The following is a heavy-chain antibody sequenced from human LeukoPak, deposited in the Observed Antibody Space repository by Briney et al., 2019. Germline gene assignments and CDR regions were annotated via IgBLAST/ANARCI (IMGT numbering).Heavy chain of an antibody. CDR2: IYYSGST. J-gene: IGHJ3*02. CDR1: GGSITNYY. V-gene: IGHV4-59*08. D-gene: IGHD4/OR15-4a*01. CDR3: ARRVQDTFDI. Sequence: SETLSLTCTVSGGSITNYYWSWIRQPPGKGLEWIGYIYYSGSTNYNPSLKSRVTISIDTSKNQFSLKLSSVTAADTAVYYCARRVQDTFDIWGQGTVVTLSS.